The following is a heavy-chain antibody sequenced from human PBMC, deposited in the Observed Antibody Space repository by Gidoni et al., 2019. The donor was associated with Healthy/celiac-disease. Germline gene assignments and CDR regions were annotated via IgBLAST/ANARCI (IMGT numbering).Heavy chain of an antibody. V-gene: IGHV4-4*07. J-gene: IGHJ3*02. D-gene: IGHD2-2*01. CDR1: AGPITSYH. CDR2: IYTSGST. Sequence: QFQLQESGPRLVKPSETLSLPCPVSAGPITSYHGSWIRQPAGKGLEWIGRIYTSGSTNYNPSLRSRVTMSVDTSKNQFSLKLSSVTAADTAVYYCARVLYCSSTNCYLDAFDIWGQGTMVTVSS. CDR3: ARVLYCSSTNCYLDAFDI.